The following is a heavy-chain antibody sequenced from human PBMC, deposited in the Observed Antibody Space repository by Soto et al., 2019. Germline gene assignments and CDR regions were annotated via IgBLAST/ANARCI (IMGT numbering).Heavy chain of an antibody. CDR3: AHRGGATVGLYYFDY. CDR2: IYWHDDK. CDR1: GFSLSTTAVG. V-gene: IGHV2-5*01. D-gene: IGHD3-16*01. Sequence: SGPTLVNPPQTLTLTCTFSGFSLSTTAVGVSWIGQPPGKALEWLALIYWHDDKRYSPSLKSRLTITKDTSKNQVVLTMTNVDPVDTATYYCAHRGGATVGLYYFDYWGQGALVTVSS. J-gene: IGHJ4*01.